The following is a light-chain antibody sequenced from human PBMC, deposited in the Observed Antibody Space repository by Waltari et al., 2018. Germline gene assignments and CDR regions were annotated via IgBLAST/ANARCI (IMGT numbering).Light chain of an antibody. CDR1: QSLSSW. J-gene: IGKJ1*01. CDR3: QQYNSRPWT. CDR2: QAS. Sequence: DIQMTQSHSTLSASVVDSVTITCRASQSLSSWLAWYQQKPGKAPKLLVYQASTLESGVPPRFSGSAFGTEFTLTISSLQPDDFATYYCQQYNSRPWTFGQGTKVEF. V-gene: IGKV1-5*03.